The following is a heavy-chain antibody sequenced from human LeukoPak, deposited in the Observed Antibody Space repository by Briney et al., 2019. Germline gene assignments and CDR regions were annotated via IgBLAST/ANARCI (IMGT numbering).Heavy chain of an antibody. V-gene: IGHV3-23*01. CDR2: ISGSGGST. CDR3: AKGLYYYDSSGYCDY. Sequence: GGSLRLPCAASGFTFSSYAMSWVRQAPGKGLEWVSAISGSGGSTYYADSVKGRFTISRGNSKNTLYLQMNSLRAEDTAVYYCAKGLYYYDSSGYCDYWGQGTLVTVSS. CDR1: GFTFSSYA. J-gene: IGHJ4*02. D-gene: IGHD3-22*01.